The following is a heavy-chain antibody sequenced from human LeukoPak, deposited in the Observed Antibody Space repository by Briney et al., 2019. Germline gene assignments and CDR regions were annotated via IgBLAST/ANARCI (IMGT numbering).Heavy chain of an antibody. CDR1: GFTFSSYG. CDR2: IRYDGSNK. D-gene: IGHD3-10*01. Sequence: PGGSLRLSCAASGFTFSSYGMHWVRQAPGKGLEWVAFIRYDGSNKYYADSVKGRFTISRDNSKNMLYLQMNSLRAEDTAVYYCAKEILWFGESAFDYWGQGTLVTVSS. J-gene: IGHJ4*02. CDR3: AKEILWFGESAFDY. V-gene: IGHV3-30*02.